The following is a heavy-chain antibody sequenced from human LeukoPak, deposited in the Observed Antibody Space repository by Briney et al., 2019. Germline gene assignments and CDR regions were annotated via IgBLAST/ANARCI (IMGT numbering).Heavy chain of an antibody. CDR2: ISDDGSKE. CDR3: AKDEGGDYVGLDY. D-gene: IGHD4-17*01. Sequence: GGSLRLSCADSGFSSTFYGMHWVRQAPGKGPEWVAVISDDGSKEYYADSVKGRFTVSRDNSKNTLYLQMNSLRTEDTAVYYCAKDEGGDYVGLDYWGQGTLVTVSS. J-gene: IGHJ4*02. CDR1: GFSSTFYG. V-gene: IGHV3-30*18.